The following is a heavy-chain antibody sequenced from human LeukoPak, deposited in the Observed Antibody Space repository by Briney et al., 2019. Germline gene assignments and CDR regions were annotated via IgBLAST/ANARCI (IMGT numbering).Heavy chain of an antibody. CDR2: IYHSGST. V-gene: IGHV4-38-2*01. CDR3: ARLTIFPDY. CDR1: GYFISSGYY. J-gene: IGHJ4*02. D-gene: IGHD3-3*01. Sequence: SETLSLTCAVSGYFISSGYYWGWIRQPPGKGLEWIGSIYHSGSTYYNPSLKSRVTISVDTSKNQFSLKLSSVTAADTAVYYCARLTIFPDYWGQGTLVTVSS.